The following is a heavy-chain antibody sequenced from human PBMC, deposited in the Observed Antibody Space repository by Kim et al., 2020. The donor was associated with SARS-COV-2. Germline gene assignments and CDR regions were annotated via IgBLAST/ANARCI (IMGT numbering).Heavy chain of an antibody. CDR1: GYTFTGYY. J-gene: IGHJ4*02. CDR2: INPNSGGT. V-gene: IGHV1-2*02. D-gene: IGHD6-6*01. Sequence: ASVKVSCKASGYTFTGYYMHWVRQAPGQGLEWMGWINPNSGGTNYAQKFQGRVTMTRDTSISTAYMELSRLRSDDTAVYYCARVVRDAVAARFDYWGQGTLVTVSS. CDR3: ARVVRDAVAARFDY.